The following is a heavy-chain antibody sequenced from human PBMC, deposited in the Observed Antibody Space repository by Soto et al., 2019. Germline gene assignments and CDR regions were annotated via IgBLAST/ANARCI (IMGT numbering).Heavy chain of an antibody. CDR1: GFTFCSYA. CDR3: ANLEKARLIAAAGG. Sequence: PGGAPRLFFAASGFTFCSYAMSRGRQAPGKGLEWVSAISGSGGSTYYADSVKGRFTISRDNSKNTLYLQMNSLRAEDTAVYYCANLEKARLIAAAGGWGQGTLVTVSS. J-gene: IGHJ4*02. V-gene: IGHV3-23*01. CDR2: ISGSGGST. D-gene: IGHD6-13*01.